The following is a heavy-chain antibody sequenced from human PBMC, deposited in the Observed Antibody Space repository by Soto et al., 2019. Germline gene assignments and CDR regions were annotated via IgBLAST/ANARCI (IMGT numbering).Heavy chain of an antibody. CDR3: ARVPNPRIDFLRGIPAV. V-gene: IGHV3-30*03. CDR2: ISPDGNDK. CDR1: GFTFESYG. J-gene: IGHJ6*02. D-gene: IGHD3-10*01. Sequence: QVRLVESGGGVVQPGTSLRLSCVVSGFTFESYGMHWVRQAPGKGLEWVALISPDGNDKYYPESMRGRCSVSRDNAKNTLFLHLKTLRPEDTATFYCARVPNPRIDFLRGIPAVWGQGTTVSVSS.